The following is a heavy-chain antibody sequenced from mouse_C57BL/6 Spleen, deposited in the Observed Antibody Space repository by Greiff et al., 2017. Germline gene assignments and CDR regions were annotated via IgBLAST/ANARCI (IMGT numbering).Heavy chain of an antibody. CDR3: ARRGYYKDYYARDY. CDR2: IYPGSGST. J-gene: IGHJ2*01. V-gene: IGHV1-55*01. CDR1: GYTFTSYW. Sequence: VQLQQPGAELVKPGASVKMSCKASGYTFTSYWITWVKQRPGQGLEWIGDIYPGSGSTNYNEKFKSKATLTVDPSSSTAYMQLSSLTSEDSAVYYGARRGYYKDYYARDYWGQGTTLTVSS. D-gene: IGHD1-1*02.